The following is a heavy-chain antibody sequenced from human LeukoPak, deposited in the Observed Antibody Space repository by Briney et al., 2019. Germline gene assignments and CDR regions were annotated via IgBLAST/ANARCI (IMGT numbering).Heavy chain of an antibody. CDR2: ISYDGSNK. Sequence: GGSLRLSCAASGFTFSSYGMHWVRQAPGKGLEWVAVISYDGSNKYYVDSVKGRFTISRDNSKNTLYLQMNSLRAEDTAVYYCAKDLRVEATTPLDYWGQGTLVTVSS. CDR3: AKDLRVEATTPLDY. V-gene: IGHV3-30*18. J-gene: IGHJ4*02. CDR1: GFTFSSYG. D-gene: IGHD1-26*01.